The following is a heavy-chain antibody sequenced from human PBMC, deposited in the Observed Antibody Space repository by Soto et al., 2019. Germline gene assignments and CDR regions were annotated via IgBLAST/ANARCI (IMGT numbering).Heavy chain of an antibody. Sequence: QVQLVQSGAEVKKPGSSVKVSCKASGGTFSSYAISWVRQAPGQGLEWMGGIIPIFGTANYAQKFQGRVTSTADESTSTAYMELSSLRSEDTAVYYCARDVGFCSGGSCYEFGYWGQGTLVTVSS. D-gene: IGHD2-15*01. CDR1: GGTFSSYA. CDR3: ARDVGFCSGGSCYEFGY. V-gene: IGHV1-69*01. CDR2: IIPIFGTA. J-gene: IGHJ4*02.